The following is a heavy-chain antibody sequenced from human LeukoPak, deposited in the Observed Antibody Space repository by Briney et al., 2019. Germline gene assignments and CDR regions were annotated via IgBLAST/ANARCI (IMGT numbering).Heavy chain of an antibody. V-gene: IGHV3-33*01. CDR2: IWYDGSNK. J-gene: IGHJ4*02. Sequence: PGRSLRLSCAAPGFTFSSYGMHWVRQAPGKGLEWVAVIWYDGSNKYYADSVKGRFTISRDNSKNTLYLQMNSLRAEDTAVYYCARDSSGNFDYWGQGTLVTVSS. CDR3: ARDSSGNFDY. D-gene: IGHD3-22*01. CDR1: GFTFSSYG.